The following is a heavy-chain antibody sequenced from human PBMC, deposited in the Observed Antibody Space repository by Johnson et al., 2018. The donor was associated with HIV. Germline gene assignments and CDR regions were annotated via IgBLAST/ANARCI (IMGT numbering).Heavy chain of an antibody. CDR3: VSAGAHLAWVAFDV. D-gene: IGHD3-10*01. J-gene: IGHJ3*01. Sequence: QVQLVESGGGVVQPGRSLRLSCVAYGFTFSDYAMHWVRQAPGKGLEWLAYIPYDGNSQNYADSVKGRFTISRDNSENTLYLQMTSLKAEDTAFYYCVSAGAHLAWVAFDVWGQGTAVTVSS. CDR2: IPYDGNSQ. CDR1: GFTFSDYA. V-gene: IGHV3-30*02.